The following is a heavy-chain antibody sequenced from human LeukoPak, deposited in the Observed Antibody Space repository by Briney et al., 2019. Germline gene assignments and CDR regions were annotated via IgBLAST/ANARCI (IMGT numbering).Heavy chain of an antibody. D-gene: IGHD6-19*01. J-gene: IGHJ4*02. Sequence: GGPLRLFCAASGFLFDDYGMSWVRHAPGKGRVWVSGINWNGGRQGYEDSVKGRFTISRDTSKNTLYLQMNSLRAEDTAVYYCARIRAVAGTWHNDYWGQGTLVTVSS. CDR2: INWNGGRQ. CDR3: ARIRAVAGTWHNDY. CDR1: GFLFDDYG. V-gene: IGHV3-20*04.